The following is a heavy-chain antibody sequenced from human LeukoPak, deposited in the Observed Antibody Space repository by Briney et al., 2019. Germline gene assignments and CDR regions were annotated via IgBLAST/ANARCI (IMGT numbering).Heavy chain of an antibody. D-gene: IGHD1-26*01. V-gene: IGHV4-30-4*08. Sequence: SETLSLTCTVSGGSISSGDYYWSWIRQPPGKGLEWIGYIYYSGSTYYNPSPKSRVTISVDTSKNQFSLKLSSVTAADTAVYYCARDVPEWELRAFAALDIWGQGTMVTVSS. CDR1: GGSISSGDYY. CDR2: IYYSGST. CDR3: ARDVPEWELRAFAALDI. J-gene: IGHJ3*02.